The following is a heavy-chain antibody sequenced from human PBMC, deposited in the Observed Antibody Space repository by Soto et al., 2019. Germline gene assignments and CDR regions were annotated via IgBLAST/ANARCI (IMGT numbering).Heavy chain of an antibody. J-gene: IGHJ4*02. V-gene: IGHV4-34*01. Sequence: SETLSLTCAVYGGSFSGYYWSWIRQPPGRGLEWIGEINNSGSTNYNPSLKSRVTISVDTSKNQFSLKLSSVTAADTAVYYCARFDLGQWLVLSGFDYWGQGTLVTVSS. CDR3: ARFDLGQWLVLSGFDY. CDR1: GGSFSGYY. D-gene: IGHD6-19*01. CDR2: INNSGST.